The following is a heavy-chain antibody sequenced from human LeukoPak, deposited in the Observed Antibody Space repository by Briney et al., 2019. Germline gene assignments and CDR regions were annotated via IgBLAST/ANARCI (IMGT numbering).Heavy chain of an antibody. CDR3: ARISNSGYDSRGVFDI. CDR1: GASISSYY. CDR2: IYYTGST. D-gene: IGHD3-22*01. J-gene: IGHJ3*02. V-gene: IGHV4-59*01. Sequence: SETLSLTCTVSGASISSYYWSWIRQPPGKGLEWIGYIYYTGSTNYNPSLKSRVTMSVDTSKNQFSLKLSSVTAADTAVYYCARISNSGYDSRGVFDIWGQGTMVTVSS.